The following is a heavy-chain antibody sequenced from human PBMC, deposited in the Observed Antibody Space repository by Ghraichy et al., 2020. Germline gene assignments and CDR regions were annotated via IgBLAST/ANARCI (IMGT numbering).Heavy chain of an antibody. Sequence: GGSLRLSCAASGFTFSIYAMTWVRQSPGKGLEWVSGISGNGAKTYNADSVKGRFTISRDNSKNMAYLQMNNLRAEDTAVYYCAKDPLDSCGQGTLITVSS. CDR1: GFTFSIYA. V-gene: IGHV3-23*01. CDR3: AKDPLDS. J-gene: IGHJ4*02. CDR2: ISGNGAKT.